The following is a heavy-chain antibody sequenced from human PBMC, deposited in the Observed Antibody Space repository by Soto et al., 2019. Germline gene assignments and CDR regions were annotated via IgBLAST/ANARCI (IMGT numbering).Heavy chain of an antibody. CDR1: GGTFSSYA. CDR2: IIPILGIA. D-gene: IGHD4-17*01. CDR3: ARESPSPTVTTLYNWFDP. Sequence: QVQLVQSGAEVKKPGSSVKVSCKACGGTFSSYAITWVRQSPGQGLEWMGRIIPILGIANYAQKFQGRVTITADKSTRTAYMELSSLRSEDTAVYYCARESPSPTVTTLYNWFDPWGQGTLVTVSS. V-gene: IGHV1-69*04. J-gene: IGHJ5*02.